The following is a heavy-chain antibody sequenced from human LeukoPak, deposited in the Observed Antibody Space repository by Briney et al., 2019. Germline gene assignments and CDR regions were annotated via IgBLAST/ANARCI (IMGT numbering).Heavy chain of an antibody. CDR1: GFTFSSYA. D-gene: IGHD3-16*01. V-gene: IGHV3-23*01. J-gene: IGHJ6*02. CDR2: SGSGGSI. Sequence: GGSLRLSCAASGFTFSSYAMNWVRQAPGKGLEWVSASGSGGSIYYADSVKGRFTISRDNSKNTLFLQMNSLRAEDTAVYYCAKWGPHYEVVKSSVYYYGMDVWGQGTTVTVSS. CDR3: AKWGPHYEVVKSSVYYYGMDV.